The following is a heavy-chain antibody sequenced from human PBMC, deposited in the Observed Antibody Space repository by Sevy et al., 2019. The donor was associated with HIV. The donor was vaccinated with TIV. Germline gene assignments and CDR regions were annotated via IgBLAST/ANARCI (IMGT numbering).Heavy chain of an antibody. D-gene: IGHD3-22*01. CDR3: ARDRSAYYGYYFDH. CDR1: GGSISNNY. V-gene: IGHV4-4*07. CDR2: IYTSGST. J-gene: IGHJ4*02. Sequence: SETLSLTCTVSGGSISNNYWSWIRQPAGKGLEWIGRIYTSGSTNYNTSLKSRVTMSVDTSKNQFSLKLSSVTAADTAVYYCARDRSAYYGYYFDHWGQGTLVTVSS.